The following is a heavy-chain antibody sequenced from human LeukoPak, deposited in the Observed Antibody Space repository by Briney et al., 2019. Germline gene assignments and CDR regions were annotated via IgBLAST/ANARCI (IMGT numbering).Heavy chain of an antibody. V-gene: IGHV1-69*06. D-gene: IGHD5-12*01. CDR3: ATSLVATIFDY. J-gene: IGHJ4*02. Sequence: ASVKVSCKASGGTFSSYAISWVRQAPGQGLEWMGGIIPIFGTANYAQKFQGRVTITADKSTSTAYMELSSLRSEDTAVYYCATSLVATIFDYWGQGTLVTVSS. CDR1: GGTFSSYA. CDR2: IIPIFGTA.